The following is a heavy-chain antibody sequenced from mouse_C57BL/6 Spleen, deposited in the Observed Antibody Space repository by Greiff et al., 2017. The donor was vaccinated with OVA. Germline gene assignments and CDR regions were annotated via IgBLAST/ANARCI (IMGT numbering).Heavy chain of an antibody. CDR1: GFTFSSYA. CDR2: ISSGGDYI. J-gene: IGHJ4*01. V-gene: IGHV5-9-1*02. CDR3: TREEAVVVDYYAMDG. Sequence: EVQRVESGEGLVKPGGSLKLSCAASGFTFSSYAMSWVRQTPEKRLEWVAYISSGGDYIYYADTVKGRFTISRDNARNTLYLQMSSLKSEDTAMYYCTREEAVVVDYYAMDGWGQGTSVTVSS. D-gene: IGHD1-1*01.